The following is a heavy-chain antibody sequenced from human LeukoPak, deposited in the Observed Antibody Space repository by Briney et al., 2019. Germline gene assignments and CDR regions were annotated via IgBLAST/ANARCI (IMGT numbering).Heavy chain of an antibody. CDR3: ASWGYISSGPEY. Sequence: SETLSLTCTVSGGSIRSSYYYWGWIRQPPGKGLEWIGESSHSGRTHYNPSLKSRVTISVDTSKNQFSLKLSSVTAADTAVYYCASWGYISSGPEYWGQGTLVTVSS. J-gene: IGHJ4*02. CDR2: SSHSGRT. V-gene: IGHV4-39*07. D-gene: IGHD6-6*01. CDR1: GGSIRSSYYY.